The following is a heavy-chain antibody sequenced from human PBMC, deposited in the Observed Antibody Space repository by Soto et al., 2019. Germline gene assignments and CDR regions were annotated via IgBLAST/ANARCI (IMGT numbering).Heavy chain of an antibody. CDR1: GFTFSSYS. Sequence: GGSLRLSCAASGFTFSSYSMNWVRQAPGKGLEWVSYISSSSSTIYYADSVKGRFTISRDNAKNSLYLQMNSLRDEDTAVYYCARVSSGWPETRLNWFDPWGQGTLVTVSS. J-gene: IGHJ5*02. CDR3: ARVSSGWPETRLNWFDP. D-gene: IGHD6-19*01. CDR2: ISSSSSTI. V-gene: IGHV3-48*02.